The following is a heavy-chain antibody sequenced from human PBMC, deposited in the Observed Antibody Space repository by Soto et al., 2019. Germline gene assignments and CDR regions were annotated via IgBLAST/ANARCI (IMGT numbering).Heavy chain of an antibody. CDR1: GYTLTELS. CDR2: FDPEDGET. CDR3: ATTSSYGFNYYCYGMDV. D-gene: IGHD5-18*01. Sequence: GASVKVSCKVSGYTLTELSMHWVRQAPGKGLEWMGGFDPEDGETIYAQKFQGRVTMTEDTSTDTAYMELSSLRSEDTAVYYCATTSSYGFNYYCYGMDVWGQGTTVTVSS. V-gene: IGHV1-24*01. J-gene: IGHJ6*02.